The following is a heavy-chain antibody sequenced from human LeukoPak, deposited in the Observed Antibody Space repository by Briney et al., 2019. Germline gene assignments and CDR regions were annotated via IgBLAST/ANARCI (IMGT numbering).Heavy chain of an antibody. CDR2: ISWNSGSI. D-gene: IGHD6-13*01. Sequence: GRSLRLSCAASGFTFDDYAMHWVRQAPGKGLEWVSGISWNSGSIGYADSVKGRFTISRDNAKNSLYLQMNSLRAEDTALYYCAKDLLIAAAGSDYYYGMDVWGQGTTVTVSS. CDR3: AKDLLIAAAGSDYYYGMDV. CDR1: GFTFDDYA. V-gene: IGHV3-9*01. J-gene: IGHJ6*02.